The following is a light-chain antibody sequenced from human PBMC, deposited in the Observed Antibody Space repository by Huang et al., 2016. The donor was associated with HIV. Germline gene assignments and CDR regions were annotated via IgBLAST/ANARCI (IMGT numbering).Light chain of an antibody. Sequence: EIVMTQSPATLSVSPGERATLSCRASQSVSSNLAWYQQKPGQAPRLLIYAASTRATGIPARFSGSGSGTEFTLTINSLQSEDFAVYYCQQYNYWPRTFGQGTKVEIK. CDR1: QSVSSN. CDR3: QQYNYWPRT. V-gene: IGKV3-15*01. CDR2: AAS. J-gene: IGKJ1*01.